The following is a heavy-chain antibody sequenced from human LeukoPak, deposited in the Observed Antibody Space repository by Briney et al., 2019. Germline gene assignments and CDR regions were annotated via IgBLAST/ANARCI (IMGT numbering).Heavy chain of an antibody. CDR1: GYTFTGYY. V-gene: IGHV1-2*02. Sequence: ASVKVSCKPSGYTFTGYYMHWVRQAPGQGLEWMGWINPNSGGTNYAQNFQGRFTMTRDTSISTAYMELSRLASDDTAVYYCARDQGALAARPFDYWGQGTLVTVSS. CDR3: ARDQGALAARPFDY. CDR2: INPNSGGT. J-gene: IGHJ4*02. D-gene: IGHD6-6*01.